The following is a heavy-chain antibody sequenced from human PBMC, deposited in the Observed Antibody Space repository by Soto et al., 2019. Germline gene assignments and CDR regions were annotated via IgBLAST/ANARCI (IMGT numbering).Heavy chain of an antibody. V-gene: IGHV4-59*08. CDR2: IYYSGST. Sequence: ETLSLTCTVSGGSISSYYWSWIRHPPGKGLEWIGYIYYSGSTNYNPSLKSRVTISVDTSKNQFSLRLSSVTAADTAVYYCASQGRDGCNYVNYLTYWGQGTLVTVSS. D-gene: IGHD5-12*01. CDR1: GGSISSYY. J-gene: IGHJ4*02. CDR3: ASQGRDGCNYVNYLTY.